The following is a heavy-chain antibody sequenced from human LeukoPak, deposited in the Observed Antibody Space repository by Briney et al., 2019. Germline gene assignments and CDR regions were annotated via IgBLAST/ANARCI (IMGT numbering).Heavy chain of an antibody. D-gene: IGHD3-3*01. CDR3: TTDAVLRFLEWLLPRY. Sequence: GGSLRLSCAASGFTFSNAWMSWVRQAPGKGLEWVGRIKSKTDGGTTDYAAPVKGRFTISRDDSKNTLYLQMSSLKTEDTAVYYCTTDAVLRFLEWLLPRYWGQGTLVTVSS. V-gene: IGHV3-15*01. J-gene: IGHJ4*02. CDR2: IKSKTDGGTT. CDR1: GFTFSNAW.